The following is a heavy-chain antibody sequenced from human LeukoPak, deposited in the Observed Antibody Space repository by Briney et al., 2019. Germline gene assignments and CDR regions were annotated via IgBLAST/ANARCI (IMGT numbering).Heavy chain of an antibody. CDR1: GGTFSSYA. CDR2: IIPILGIA. Sequence: ASVKVSCKASGGTFSSYAISWVRQAPGQGLEWMGRIIPILGIANYAQKFQDRVTITADKSTSTAYMELSSLRSEDTAVYYCARDGGSGYDPFDYWGQGTLVTVSS. J-gene: IGHJ4*02. CDR3: ARDGGSGYDPFDY. D-gene: IGHD5-12*01. V-gene: IGHV1-69*04.